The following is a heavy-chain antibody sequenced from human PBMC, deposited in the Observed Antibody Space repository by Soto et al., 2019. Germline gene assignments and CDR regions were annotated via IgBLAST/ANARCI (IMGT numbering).Heavy chain of an antibody. D-gene: IGHD1-26*01. J-gene: IGHJ4*02. CDR1: GYSFSRYW. CDR2: IYPGDSDT. CDR3: ARYSGSYWHYLDF. V-gene: IGHV5-51*01. Sequence: PGESRKISCKGSGYSFSRYWIAWVRQTPGKGLEWMGLIYPGDSDTRYSPSFQGQVTISADKSITTAYLQWSSLKATDSAIYYCARYSGSYWHYLDFWGQGTLVTVSS.